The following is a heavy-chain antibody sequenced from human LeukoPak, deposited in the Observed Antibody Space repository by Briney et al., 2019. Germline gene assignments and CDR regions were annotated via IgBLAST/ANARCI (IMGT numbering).Heavy chain of an antibody. J-gene: IGHJ4*02. CDR3: ASLYCSSTSCYFYY. CDR2: IYHSGST. CDR1: SGSISSSNW. Sequence: SGTLSLTCAVSSGSISSSNWWSWVRQPPGKGLEWIGEIYHSGSTNYNPSLKSRVTISVDKSKNQFSLKLSSVTAADTAVYYCASLYCSSTSCYFYYWGQGTLVTVSS. D-gene: IGHD2-2*01. V-gene: IGHV4-4*02.